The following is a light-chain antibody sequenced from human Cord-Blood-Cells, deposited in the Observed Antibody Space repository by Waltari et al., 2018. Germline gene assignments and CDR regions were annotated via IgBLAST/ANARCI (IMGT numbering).Light chain of an antibody. Sequence: QSALTQPASVSGSPVQSITLSCTGTSSDVGGYNYVSWYQQHPGKAPKLMIYEVSNRPSGVSNRFSGSKSGNTASLTISGLQAEDEADYYCSSYTSSSTLVFGGGTKLTVL. CDR2: EVS. CDR3: SSYTSSSTLV. J-gene: IGLJ2*01. CDR1: SSDVGGYNY. V-gene: IGLV2-14*01.